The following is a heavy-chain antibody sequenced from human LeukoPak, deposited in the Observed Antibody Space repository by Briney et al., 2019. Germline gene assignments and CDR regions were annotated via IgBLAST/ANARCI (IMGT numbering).Heavy chain of an antibody. CDR2: ISSSTTYI. CDR1: GFTFSSYS. CDR3: ARLIGDRTIYDY. V-gene: IGHV3-21*01. Sequence: PGGSLRLSCAASGFTFSSYSMSWVRQAPGKGLEWVSSISSSTTYIYYADSVKGRFTISRDNAMNSFFLQMNSLRAEDTAVYYCARLIGDRTIYDYWGQGTLVTVSS. J-gene: IGHJ4*02. D-gene: IGHD6-6*01.